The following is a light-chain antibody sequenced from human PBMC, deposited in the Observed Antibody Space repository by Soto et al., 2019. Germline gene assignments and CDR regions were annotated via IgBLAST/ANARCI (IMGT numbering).Light chain of an antibody. V-gene: IGKV3-11*01. J-gene: IGKJ2*01. CDR3: QQYGSSNT. CDR1: QSFGSS. CDR2: HAS. Sequence: EVVLTQSPATLSLSPGETATLSCRASQSFGSSLAWYQQKPGQAPRLLIHHASTRAAGIPARFSGSGSGTDFSLTISSLEPEDFAVYYCQQYGSSNTFGQGTKLEIK.